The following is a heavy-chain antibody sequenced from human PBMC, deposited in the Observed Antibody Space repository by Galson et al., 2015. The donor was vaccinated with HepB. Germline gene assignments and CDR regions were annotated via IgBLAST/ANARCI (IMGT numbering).Heavy chain of an antibody. V-gene: IGHV3-30-3*01. Sequence: SLRLSCAASGFTFSSYSMHWVRQAPGKGLEWVAVMSSDGANEYYADSVKGRFTISRDNSKNTLYLQVDSLRPEDTAVYYCVRGRQWLVPHPLDYWGQGRLVTVSS. CDR3: VRGRQWLVPHPLDY. D-gene: IGHD6-19*01. J-gene: IGHJ4*02. CDR2: MSSDGANE. CDR1: GFTFSSYS.